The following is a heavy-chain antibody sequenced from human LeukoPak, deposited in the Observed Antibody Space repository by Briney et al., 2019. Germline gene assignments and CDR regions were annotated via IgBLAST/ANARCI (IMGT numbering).Heavy chain of an antibody. V-gene: IGHV3-74*01. CDR2: INSDGSST. CDR3: AREVAVAAFDI. D-gene: IGHD6-19*01. CDR1: GFTFSSYW. Sequence: GGSLRLSCAAFGFTFSSYWMHWVRQAPGKGLVWVSRINSDGSSTSYADSVKGRFTISRDNAKNTLYLQMNSLRAEDTAVYYCAREVAVAAFDIWGQGTMVTVSS. J-gene: IGHJ3*02.